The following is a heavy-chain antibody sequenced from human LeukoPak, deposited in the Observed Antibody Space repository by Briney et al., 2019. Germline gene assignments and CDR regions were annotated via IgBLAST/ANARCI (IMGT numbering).Heavy chain of an antibody. CDR3: AKSNYYDSSGYYDY. Sequence: PGASLRLSCAASGFTFSSYAMSWVRQAPGKGLEWVSAISGSGGSTYYADSVKGRFTISRDNSKNTLYLQMNSLRAEDTAVYYCAKSNYYDSSGYYDYWGQGTLVTVSP. J-gene: IGHJ4*02. CDR2: ISGSGGST. D-gene: IGHD3-22*01. V-gene: IGHV3-23*01. CDR1: GFTFSSYA.